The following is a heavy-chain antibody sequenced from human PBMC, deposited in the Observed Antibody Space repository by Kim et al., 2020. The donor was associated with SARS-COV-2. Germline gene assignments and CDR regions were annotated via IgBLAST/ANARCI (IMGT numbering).Heavy chain of an antibody. CDR3: ARDSRGYTGIRLSFDI. Sequence: GGSLRLSCAASGFTLSSYAMSWVRQAPWMGLDWVSVLYSGCTGTNYADSVKGRFTISRDSAKNTLYLQMNSLTAEDTALYYCARDSRGYTGIRLSFDIWGQGTMVTVSS. V-gene: IGHV3-23*03. CDR2: LYSGCTGT. D-gene: IGHD1-26*01. CDR1: GFTLSSYA. J-gene: IGHJ3*02.